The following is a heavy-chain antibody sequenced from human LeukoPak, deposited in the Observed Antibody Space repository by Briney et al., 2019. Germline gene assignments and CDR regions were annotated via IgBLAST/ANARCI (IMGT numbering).Heavy chain of an antibody. J-gene: IGHJ6*02. V-gene: IGHV3-30-3*01. CDR2: ISYDGSNK. D-gene: IGHD3-3*01. CDR3: ARGQSYYDFWSGYYTGLSYYYGMDV. Sequence: GGSLRLSCAASGFTFSSYAMHWVRQAPGKGLEWVAVISYDGSNKYYADSVKGRFTISRDNSKNTLYLQMNSLRAEDTAVYYCARGQSYYDFWSGYYTGLSYYYGMDVWGQGTTVTVSS. CDR1: GFTFSSYA.